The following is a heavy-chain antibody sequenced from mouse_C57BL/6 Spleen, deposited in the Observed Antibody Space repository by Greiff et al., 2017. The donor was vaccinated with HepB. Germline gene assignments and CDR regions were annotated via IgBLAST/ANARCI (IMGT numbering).Heavy chain of an antibody. CDR2: ISNLAYSI. CDR3: ARQTARDAMDD. J-gene: IGHJ4*01. D-gene: IGHD3-2*01. CDR1: GFTFSDYG. V-gene: IGHV5-15*01. Sequence: DVKLVESGGGLVQPGGSLKLSCAASGFTFSDYGMAWVRQAPRKGPEWVAFISNLAYSIYYADTVTGRFTISRENAKNTLYLEMSSLRSEDTAMYYCARQTARDAMDDWGQGTSVTVSS.